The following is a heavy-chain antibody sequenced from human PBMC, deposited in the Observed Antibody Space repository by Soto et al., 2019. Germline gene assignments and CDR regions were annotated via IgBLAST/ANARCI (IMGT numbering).Heavy chain of an antibody. V-gene: IGHV4-30-4*01. J-gene: IGHJ5*02. Sequence: SETLSLTCTVSGGSISSGDYYWSWIRQPPGKGLEWIGYIFYSGSTYYNPSLKGRVTISVDTSKNQFSLKLTSVTAADTAVYYCARGRFLEWLLSGWFDPWGQGTLVTVSS. D-gene: IGHD3-3*01. CDR2: IFYSGST. CDR1: GGSISSGDYY. CDR3: ARGRFLEWLLSGWFDP.